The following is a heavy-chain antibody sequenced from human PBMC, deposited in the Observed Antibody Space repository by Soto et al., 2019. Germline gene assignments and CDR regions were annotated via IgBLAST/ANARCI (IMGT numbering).Heavy chain of an antibody. Sequence: SETLSLTCAVYGGSFSGYYWSWIRQPPGKGLEWIGEINHSGSTNYNPSLKSRVTISVDTSKNQFSLKLSSVTAADTAVYYCARGDYNDYYDSSVKDAFDIWGQGTMVTVSS. CDR2: INHSGST. CDR1: GGSFSGYY. V-gene: IGHV4-34*01. J-gene: IGHJ3*02. CDR3: ARGDYNDYYDSSVKDAFDI. D-gene: IGHD3-22*01.